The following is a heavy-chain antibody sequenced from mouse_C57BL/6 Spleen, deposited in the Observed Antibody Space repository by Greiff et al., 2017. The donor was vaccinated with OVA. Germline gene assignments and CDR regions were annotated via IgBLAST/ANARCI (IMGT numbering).Heavy chain of an antibody. V-gene: IGHV3-5*01. CDR3: ARDNPVRAFGY. CDR1: GFSITTGNYS. Sequence: EVQRVESGPGLVKPSQTVFLSCTVTGFSITTGNYSWSWIRQFPGNKLEWIGYIYYSGTITYHPSLTRRTTITRDTPKNQLFLEMNSLTAEDTATYYCARDNPVRAFGYWGQGTTLTVSS. CDR2: IYYSGTI. J-gene: IGHJ2*01. D-gene: IGHD3-3*01.